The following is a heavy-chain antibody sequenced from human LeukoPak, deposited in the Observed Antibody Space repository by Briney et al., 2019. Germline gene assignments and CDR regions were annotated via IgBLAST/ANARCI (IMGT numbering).Heavy chain of an antibody. CDR1: GGSISSYY. J-gene: IGHJ6*02. V-gene: IGHV4-59*01. Sequence: SETLSLTCTVSGGSISSYYWSWIRQPPGKGLEWIGYIYYSGSTNYNPSLKSRVTISVDTSKNQFSLKLSSVTAADTAVYYCARANSSGWYSNHRYYYYGMDVWGQGTTVTVSS. CDR3: ARANSSGWYSNHRYYYYGMDV. D-gene: IGHD6-19*01. CDR2: IYYSGST.